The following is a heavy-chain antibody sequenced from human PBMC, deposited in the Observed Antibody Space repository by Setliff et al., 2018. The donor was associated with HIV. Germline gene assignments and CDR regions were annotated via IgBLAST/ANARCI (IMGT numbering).Heavy chain of an antibody. J-gene: IGHJ3*02. V-gene: IGHV4-34*01. Sequence: SETLSLTCDISGGSFNAYYWSWIRQPPGKGLEWIGESNHSGNTTYNPSLKSRVTISVDTTKNQFSLKLSFVTAADTAVYYCATSAESGFGIHWGVFNIWGQGTRVTVSS. CDR1: GGSFNAYY. CDR3: ATSAESGFGIHWGVFNI. D-gene: IGHD3-10*01. CDR2: SNHSGNT.